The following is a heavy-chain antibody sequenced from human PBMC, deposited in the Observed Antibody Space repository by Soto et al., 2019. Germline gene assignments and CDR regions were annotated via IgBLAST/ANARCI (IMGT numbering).Heavy chain of an antibody. D-gene: IGHD3-22*01. CDR3: AKDPTYYYDSSGYYGFDP. V-gene: IGHV3-23*01. CDR2: ISGSGGST. Sequence: GGSLRLSCAASGFTFSSYAISWVRQAPGKGLEWVSAISGSGGSTYYADSVKGRFTISRDNSKNTLYLQMNSLRAEDTAVYYCAKDPTYYYDSSGYYGFDPWGQGTLVTVSS. J-gene: IGHJ5*02. CDR1: GFTFSSYA.